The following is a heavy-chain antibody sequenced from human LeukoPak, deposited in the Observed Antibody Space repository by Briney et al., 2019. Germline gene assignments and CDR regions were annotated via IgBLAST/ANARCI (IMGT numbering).Heavy chain of an antibody. Sequence: PGGSLRLSCAASGFTFSSYAMSRVRQAPGNGLEWLGRIKSKTDGGTTDYAAPVKGKFTISRDDSKNTLYLQMNSLKTEDTAVYYCVGYCSGGNCPNAFDIWGQGTMVTVSS. J-gene: IGHJ3*02. CDR3: VGYCSGGNCPNAFDI. CDR2: IKSKTDGGTT. CDR1: GFTFSSYA. V-gene: IGHV3-15*01. D-gene: IGHD2-15*01.